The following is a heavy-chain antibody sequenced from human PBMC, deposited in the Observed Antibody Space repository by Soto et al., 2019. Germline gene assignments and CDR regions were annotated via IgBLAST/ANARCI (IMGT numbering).Heavy chain of an antibody. D-gene: IGHD6-19*01. J-gene: IGHJ3*02. CDR2: IYPGDSDA. CDR1: GYSFTTNW. Sequence: AESLKISCKGSGYSFTTNWIGWVRQMPGKGLEWMESIYPGDSDARYSPSFAGQVTIPVDKSITTAYLHWSSLEASDSAVYYCARQGDMAATPADAFDIWGQGTLVTVAS. V-gene: IGHV5-51*01. CDR3: ARQGDMAATPADAFDI.